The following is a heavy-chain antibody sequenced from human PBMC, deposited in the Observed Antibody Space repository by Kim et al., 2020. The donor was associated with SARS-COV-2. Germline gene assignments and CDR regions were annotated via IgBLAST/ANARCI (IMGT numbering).Heavy chain of an antibody. CDR3: ARDGHVDTAMADAFDI. V-gene: IGHV4-39*07. Sequence: SETLSLTCTVSGGSISSSSYYWGWIRQPPGKGLEWIGSIYYSGSTYYNPSLKSRVTMSVDTSKNQFSLKLSSVTAADTTVYYCARDGHVDTAMADAFDIWGQGTMVTVSS. CDR1: GGSISSSSYY. CDR2: IYYSGST. J-gene: IGHJ3*02. D-gene: IGHD5-18*01.